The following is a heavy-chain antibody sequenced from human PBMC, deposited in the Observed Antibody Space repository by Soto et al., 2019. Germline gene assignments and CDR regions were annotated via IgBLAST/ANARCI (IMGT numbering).Heavy chain of an antibody. CDR2: IWYDGSNK. CDR1: GFTFSSYG. D-gene: IGHD2-2*01. Sequence: PGGSLRLSCAASGFTFSSYGMHRVLQAPGKGLEWVAVIWYDGSNKYYADSVKGRFTISRDNSKNTLYLQMNSLRAEDTAVYYCARDSGIVVVPAAMRNYYYGMDVWGQGTTVTVSS. V-gene: IGHV3-33*08. J-gene: IGHJ6*02. CDR3: ARDSGIVVVPAAMRNYYYGMDV.